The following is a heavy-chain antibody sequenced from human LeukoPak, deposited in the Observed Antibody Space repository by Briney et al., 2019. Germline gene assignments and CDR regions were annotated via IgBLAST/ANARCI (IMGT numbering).Heavy chain of an antibody. CDR1: GFTFSSYA. J-gene: IGHJ4*02. CDR3: ARVSVEGRSHLYFDY. V-gene: IGHV3-30-3*01. Sequence: GGSLRLSCAASGFTFSSYAMHWVRQALGKGLEWVAVISYDGSNKYYADSVKGRFTISRDNSKNTLYLQMNSLRAEDTAVYYCARVSVEGRSHLYFDYWGQGTLVTVSS. D-gene: IGHD5/OR15-5a*01. CDR2: ISYDGSNK.